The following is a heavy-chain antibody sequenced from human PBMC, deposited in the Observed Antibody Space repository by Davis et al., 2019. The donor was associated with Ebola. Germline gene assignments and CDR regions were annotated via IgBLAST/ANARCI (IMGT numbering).Heavy chain of an antibody. D-gene: IGHD6-19*01. J-gene: IGHJ4*02. CDR3: ARAVTGKAELDF. CDR2: ASHDGTTT. V-gene: IGHV3-30*04. CDR1: GFPFSNYA. Sequence: GESLKISCATSGFPFSNYAMHWVRQPPDKGLEWVAVASHDGTTTYYEDSVKGRFTISRDNSKNTLYLQLNRLRTEDTAVYFCARAVTGKAELDFWGQGTLVTVSS.